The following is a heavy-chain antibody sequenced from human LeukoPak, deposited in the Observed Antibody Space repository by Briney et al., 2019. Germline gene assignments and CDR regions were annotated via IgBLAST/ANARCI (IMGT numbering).Heavy chain of an antibody. CDR3: ANQGRIAVAHEFDY. D-gene: IGHD6-19*01. V-gene: IGHV3-23*01. Sequence: GGSLRLSCAASGFTFSSYAMSWVRQAPGKGLEWVSAISGSGGSTYHADSVKGRFTISRDNSKNTLHLQMNSLRAEDTAVYYCANQGRIAVAHEFDYWGQGTLVTVSS. J-gene: IGHJ4*02. CDR2: ISGSGGST. CDR1: GFTFSSYA.